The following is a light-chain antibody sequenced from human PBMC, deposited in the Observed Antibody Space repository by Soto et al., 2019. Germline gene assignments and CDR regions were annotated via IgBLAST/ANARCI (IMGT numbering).Light chain of an antibody. CDR1: SSNIGADYD. V-gene: IGLV1-40*01. Sequence: QSVLTQPPSVSGAPGQRVTISCTGSSSNIGADYDVHWYQQLPGRAPKLLIFGNSKRPSGVPDRFSGSKSGTSASLAITGLRAEDEAEYYCQSSEWGLSGYVFGTGTKVTVL. CDR2: GNS. J-gene: IGLJ1*01. CDR3: QSSEWGLSGYV.